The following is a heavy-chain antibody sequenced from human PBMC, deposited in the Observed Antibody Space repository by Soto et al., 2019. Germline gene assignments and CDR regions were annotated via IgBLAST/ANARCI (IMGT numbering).Heavy chain of an antibody. CDR1: GSTFTAIT. V-gene: IGHV1-3*01. D-gene: IGHD3-10*02. Sequence: QVQFVQSGAEVKEPGASVKVSCKASGSTFTAITLHWVRQAPGQRLEWMGCTHAGSDNTEYSQKFQDRPTITRDTSASIVYMELSSVRSEDTALYYCARDYVKLVMDVWGQGTTVTVSS. CDR2: THAGSDNT. CDR3: ARDYVKLVMDV. J-gene: IGHJ6*02.